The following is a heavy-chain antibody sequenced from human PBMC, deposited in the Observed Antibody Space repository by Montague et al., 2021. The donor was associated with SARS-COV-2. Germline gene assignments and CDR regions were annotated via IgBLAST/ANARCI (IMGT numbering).Heavy chain of an antibody. V-gene: IGHV4-31*03. J-gene: IGHJ6*02. CDR2: IYYSGST. D-gene: IGHD2-8*01. Sequence: TLSLTCTVSGGSISSGGYYWSWIRQHPGKGLEWIGYIYYSGSTNYNPSLKSGLTISVDTSKNQFSLKLSSVSAADTAVYYCARGEWVMVYVYGRDVWGQGTTVTVSS. CDR3: ARGEWVMVYVYGRDV. CDR1: GGSISSGGYY.